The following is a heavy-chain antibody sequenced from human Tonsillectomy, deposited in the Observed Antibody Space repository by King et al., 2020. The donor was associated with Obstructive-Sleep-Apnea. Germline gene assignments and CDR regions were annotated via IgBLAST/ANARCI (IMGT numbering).Heavy chain of an antibody. Sequence: VQLQESGPRLVKPSETLSLTCTVSGGSISTHYWSWIRQPPGKGLEWIGYIYNSGSTNYNPSLKSRVTISVDTSKNQFSLKLSSVTAADTAVYYCARDPLGYCSGGSCYSSGYFDYWGQGALVTVSS. CDR2: IYNSGST. V-gene: IGHV4-59*11. CDR3: ARDPLGYCSGGSCYSSGYFDY. D-gene: IGHD2-15*01. CDR1: GGSISTHY. J-gene: IGHJ4*02.